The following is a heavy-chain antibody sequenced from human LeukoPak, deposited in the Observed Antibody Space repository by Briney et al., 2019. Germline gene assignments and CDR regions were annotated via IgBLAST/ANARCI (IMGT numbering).Heavy chain of an antibody. D-gene: IGHD2-8*01. CDR1: GGFITSYY. CDR2: IYYTGST. CDR3: ARGETLMAFAEY. Sequence: SETLSLTCTVSGGFITSYYWSWIRQSPGKGLEWIGYIYYTGSTNYNPSLKGRVTMSVDTSKNQFSLSLSSVTAADTAVYYCARGETLMAFAEYWGQGTLVTVSS. J-gene: IGHJ4*02. V-gene: IGHV4-59*01.